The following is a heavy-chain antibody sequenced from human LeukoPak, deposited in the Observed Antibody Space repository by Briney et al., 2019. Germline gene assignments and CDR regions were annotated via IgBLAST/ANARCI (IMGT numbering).Heavy chain of an antibody. CDR1: GFTSIAYA. Sequence: PGGSLRLSCVGSGFTSIAYALTWARQAPGKGLEWVSGISGGGVTTYYADSVKGRFTISRDNSKNTLYLQMNSLRAEDTAVYYCAKDYEYNSNTWYFHWGRGTLVSVSS. CDR2: ISGGGVTT. V-gene: IGHV3-23*01. D-gene: IGHD6-13*01. CDR3: AKDYEYNSNTWYFH. J-gene: IGHJ4*02.